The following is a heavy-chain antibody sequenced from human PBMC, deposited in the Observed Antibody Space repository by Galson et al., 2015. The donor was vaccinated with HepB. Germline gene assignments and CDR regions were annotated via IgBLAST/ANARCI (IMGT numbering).Heavy chain of an antibody. CDR1: GFDFDDYA. J-gene: IGHJ6*02. CDR2: ISWNSGRI. V-gene: IGHV3-9*01. D-gene: IGHD4-17*01. CDR3: AKEVYDDYANVAVYYYYGMDV. Sequence: SLRLSCAASGFDFDDYAMHWVRQAPGKGLEWVSGISWNSGRIGYADSVRGRFTISRDNAKNSLYLQMNSLRVGDTALYYCAKEVYDDYANVAVYYYYGMDVWGQGTTVTVSS.